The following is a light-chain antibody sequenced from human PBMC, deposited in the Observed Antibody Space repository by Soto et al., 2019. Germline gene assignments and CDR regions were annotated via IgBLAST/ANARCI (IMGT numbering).Light chain of an antibody. J-gene: IGLJ3*02. Sequence: QSVLSQSPSASGTPGQRVTISCSGSSTNIGSNYVYWYQQVPGTAPKLLIYSNNQRPSGVPDRFSASKSGTSASLAISGLRSEDEAGYYCATWDDSLNNPVFGGGTKLTVL. CDR1: STNIGSNY. V-gene: IGLV1-47*02. CDR3: ATWDDSLNNPV. CDR2: SNN.